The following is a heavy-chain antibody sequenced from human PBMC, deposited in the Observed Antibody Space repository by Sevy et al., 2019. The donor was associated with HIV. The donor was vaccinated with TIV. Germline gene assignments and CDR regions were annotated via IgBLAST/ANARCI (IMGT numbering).Heavy chain of an antibody. CDR3: TRDYILYDSSAPFDY. J-gene: IGHJ4*02. CDR2: IRSKAYGGTT. Sequence: GGSLRLSCTASGFTFGDYAMSWFRRAPGKGLEWVGFIRSKAYGGTTEYAASVKGRFTISRDDSKSIAYLQMNSLKTEDTAVYYCTRDYILYDSSAPFDYWGQGTLVTVSS. V-gene: IGHV3-49*03. D-gene: IGHD3-22*01. CDR1: GFTFGDYA.